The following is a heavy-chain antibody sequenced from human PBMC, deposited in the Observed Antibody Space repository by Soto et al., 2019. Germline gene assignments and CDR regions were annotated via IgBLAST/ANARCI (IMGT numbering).Heavy chain of an antibody. Sequence: PGGSLRLSCAVSGFTFSSYGMHWVRQAPGKGLEWVAVIWYDGSNKYYADSVKGRFTISRDNSKNIMYLQMNSLRAEDTAVYYCARAGGRWTYYYHFAMDVWGQGTTVTVSS. CDR2: IWYDGSNK. J-gene: IGHJ6*02. CDR3: ARAGGRWTYYYHFAMDV. V-gene: IGHV3-33*01. D-gene: IGHD1-26*01. CDR1: GFTFSSYG.